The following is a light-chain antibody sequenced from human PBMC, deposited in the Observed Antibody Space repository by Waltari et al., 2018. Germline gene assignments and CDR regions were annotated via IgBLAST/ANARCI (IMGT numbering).Light chain of an antibody. CDR2: EVS. Sequence: QSALTQPPSASGSPGQSVTISCTGTSSDVGGSDYVSWYQQHPGKAPKVMSYEVSKRPSGVPDRFSGSKSGNTASLTVSGLQAEDEADYYCSSYAGNYNVLFGGGTKLTVL. J-gene: IGLJ2*01. CDR3: SSYAGNYNVL. CDR1: SSDVGGSDY. V-gene: IGLV2-8*01.